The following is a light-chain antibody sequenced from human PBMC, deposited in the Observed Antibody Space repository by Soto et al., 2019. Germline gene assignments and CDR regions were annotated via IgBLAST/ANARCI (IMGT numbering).Light chain of an antibody. CDR2: DVS. V-gene: IGLV2-14*01. CDR3: SSYTSSSTLV. J-gene: IGLJ1*01. Sequence: QXAXTQPASVSGXXXXPXXXXXXGXXXXVGFYNYVSWYQQHPGKAPKLMIHDVSNRPSGVSSRFSGSKSGNTASLTISGLQADDEADYYCSSYTSSSTLVFGTGTKLTVL. CDR1: XXXVGFYNY.